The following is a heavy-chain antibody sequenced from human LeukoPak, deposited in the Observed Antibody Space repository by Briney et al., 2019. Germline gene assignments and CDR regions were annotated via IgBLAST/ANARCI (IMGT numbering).Heavy chain of an antibody. CDR3: AKDRAQYYFDY. CDR2: IRYDEINK. J-gene: IGHJ4*02. Sequence: PGGSLRLSCAASGFTFSNYGMHWVRQAPGKGLEWVAFIRYDEINKYYADSVKGRFTISRDSSKNTLYLQMNSLRAEDTAVYYCAKDRAQYYFDYWGQGTLVTVSS. CDR1: GFTFSNYG. V-gene: IGHV3-30*02.